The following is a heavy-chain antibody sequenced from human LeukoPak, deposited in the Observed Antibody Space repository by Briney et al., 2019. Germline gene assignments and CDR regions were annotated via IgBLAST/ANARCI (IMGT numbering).Heavy chain of an antibody. J-gene: IGHJ4*02. V-gene: IGHV3-7*01. Sequence: PGGSLRLSCAASGFTFSSYWMTWARQAPGKGLEWVANIKQDGSETHYVDSAKGRFTISRDNAKNSLFLQMNSLRAEDTAVYYCARGSTVGDWGQGTLVTVSS. D-gene: IGHD1-1*01. CDR1: GFTFSSYW. CDR3: ARGSTVGD. CDR2: IKQDGSET.